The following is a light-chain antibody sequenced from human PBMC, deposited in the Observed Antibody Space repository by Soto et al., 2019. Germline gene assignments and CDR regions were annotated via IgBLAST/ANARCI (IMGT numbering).Light chain of an antibody. CDR1: SSNVGSNT. CDR3: ASWDNSLNARV. CDR2: SNN. V-gene: IGLV1-44*01. Sequence: QSVVTQPPSASGTPGQRVTISCSGSSSNVGSNTVTWYQQLPGTAPKLLIYSNNQRPSGVPDRFSGSKSGTSASLAISGLQSEDEADYYCASWDNSLNARVFGGGTKVTVL. J-gene: IGLJ3*02.